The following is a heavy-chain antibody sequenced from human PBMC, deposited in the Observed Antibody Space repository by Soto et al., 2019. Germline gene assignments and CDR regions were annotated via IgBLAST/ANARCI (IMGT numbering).Heavy chain of an antibody. CDR2: ISYDGSNK. J-gene: IGHJ4*02. CDR1: GFTFSSYG. D-gene: IGHD3-22*01. V-gene: IGHV3-30*18. Sequence: QVQLVESGGGVVQPGRSLRLSCAASGFTFSSYGMHWVRQAPGKGLEWVAVISYDGSNKYYADSVKGRFTISRDNSKNTLYLQMNSLRAEDTAVYYCANRGEYYDSSGAFDYWGQGTLVTVSS. CDR3: ANRGEYYDSSGAFDY.